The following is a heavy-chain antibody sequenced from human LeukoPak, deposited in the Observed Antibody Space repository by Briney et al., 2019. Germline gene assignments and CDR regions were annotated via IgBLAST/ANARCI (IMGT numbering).Heavy chain of an antibody. Sequence: PSETLSLTCTVSGVSLSTYYWTWIRQPAGKGLEWIGRTYPSGSTNYNPSLKSRVTMSVDTSKNQFSLKLSSVTAADTAVYYCARSRETYYYESSGYFPNWFDPWGQGTLVTVSS. J-gene: IGHJ5*02. V-gene: IGHV4-4*07. D-gene: IGHD3-22*01. CDR1: GVSLSTYY. CDR3: ARSRETYYYESSGYFPNWFDP. CDR2: TYPSGST.